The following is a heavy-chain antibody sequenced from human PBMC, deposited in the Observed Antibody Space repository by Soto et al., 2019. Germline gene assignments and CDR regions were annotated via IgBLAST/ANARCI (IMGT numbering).Heavy chain of an antibody. D-gene: IGHD5-12*01. CDR3: AKGACYGGTCQIAH. CDR1: GFTFDDYV. Sequence: GGSLRLSCAASGFTFDDYVMYWVRQAPGKGLEWVSGISWNSGTIGYADSVRGRFTISRDNAKNSVHLQMNSLTTEDTAFYYCAKGACYGGTCQIAHWGQGTLVTVSS. J-gene: IGHJ5*02. V-gene: IGHV3-9*01. CDR2: ISWNSGTI.